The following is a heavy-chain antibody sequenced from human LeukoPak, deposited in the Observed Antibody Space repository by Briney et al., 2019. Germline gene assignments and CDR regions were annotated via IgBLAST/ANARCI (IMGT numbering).Heavy chain of an antibody. D-gene: IGHD5-18*01. V-gene: IGHV1-46*01. J-gene: IGHJ6*02. Sequence: ASVNVSCKASGYTFTSYYMHWVRQAPGQGLEWMGIINPSGGSTSYAQKFQGRVTMTRDTSTSTVYMELSSLRSEDTAVYYCARDPNTGMVHSVYYYYGMDVWGQGTTVTVSS. CDR2: INPSGGST. CDR1: GYTFTSYY. CDR3: ARDPNTGMVHSVYYYYGMDV.